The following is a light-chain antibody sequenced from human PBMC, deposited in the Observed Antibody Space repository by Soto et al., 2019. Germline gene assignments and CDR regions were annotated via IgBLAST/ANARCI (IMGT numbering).Light chain of an antibody. CDR3: QVWDRSSDHRVV. Sequence: SYDLTQPPSVSVAPGKTARISCERNNIGTKSVHWYQQKPVQAPVLVIYYDSARPSGIPERFSGSNAGNTATLTISTVEAGDEADYYCQVWDRSSDHRVVFGGGTKLTVL. J-gene: IGLJ2*01. V-gene: IGLV3-21*04. CDR1: NIGTKS. CDR2: YDS.